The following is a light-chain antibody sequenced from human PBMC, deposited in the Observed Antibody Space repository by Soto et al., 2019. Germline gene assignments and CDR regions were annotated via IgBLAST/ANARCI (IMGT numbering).Light chain of an antibody. CDR3: QQYKRDLT. Sequence: IQMTQSPSTLSASVGDRVTITCRASQSISIWLSWYQQKPGKAPKLLIYKASSLESEVASRFSGSGSGTEFPLTISSLQPDDAANYCWQQYKRDLTFGQGTKVEIK. J-gene: IGKJ1*01. CDR1: QSISIW. V-gene: IGKV1-5*03. CDR2: KAS.